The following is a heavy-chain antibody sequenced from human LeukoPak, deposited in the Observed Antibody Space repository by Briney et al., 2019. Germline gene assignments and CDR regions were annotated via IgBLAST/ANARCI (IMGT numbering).Heavy chain of an antibody. V-gene: IGHV3-64*01. Sequence: GGSLRLSCAASGFTFSTHAMHWVRQAPGKGLEYVSGISSNGGTTYYGSSVKGRFTISRDNSKNTLYLQMGSLRADDMVVYYCARHAAHVDWGQGTLVTVSS. CDR1: GFTFSTHA. J-gene: IGHJ4*02. CDR2: ISSNGGTT. CDR3: ARHAAHVD.